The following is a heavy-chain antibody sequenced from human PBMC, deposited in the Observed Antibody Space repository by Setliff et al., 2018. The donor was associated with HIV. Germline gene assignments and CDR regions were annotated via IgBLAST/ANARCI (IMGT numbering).Heavy chain of an antibody. CDR1: GGSIGIHY. D-gene: IGHD5-12*01. CDR2: VYHTGST. CDR3: ARWGDGYNSYDF. J-gene: IGHJ4*02. V-gene: IGHV4-59*11. Sequence: PSETLSLTCAASGGSIGIHYWSWIRQPPGKGLEWIGTVYHTGSTIYNPSLQSRVIMSVDTSRNQFSLNVNSLTAADTAVYFCARWGDGYNSYDFWGQGTLVTAPQ.